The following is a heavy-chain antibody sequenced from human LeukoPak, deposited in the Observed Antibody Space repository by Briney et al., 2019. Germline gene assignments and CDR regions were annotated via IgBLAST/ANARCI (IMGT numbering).Heavy chain of an antibody. Sequence: GGSLRLSCAASGFTFSSYAMHWVRQAPGKGLEWVAVVSYDGSNKYYADSVKGRFTISRDNSRNTLYLQMNSLRAEDTAVYYCAYSSGYLDAFDIWGQGTMVTVSS. D-gene: IGHD3-3*01. CDR3: AYSSGYLDAFDI. V-gene: IGHV3-30-3*01. CDR1: GFTFSSYA. J-gene: IGHJ3*02. CDR2: VSYDGSNK.